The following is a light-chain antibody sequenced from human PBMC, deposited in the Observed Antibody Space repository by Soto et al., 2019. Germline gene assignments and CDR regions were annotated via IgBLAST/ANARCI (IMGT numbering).Light chain of an antibody. V-gene: IGLV2-23*02. CDR3: CSYAGSSTFEV. Sequence: QSALTQPASVSGSPGQSITISCTGTSSDVGSYNLVSWYQQHPGKAPKLMIYEVSKRPSGVSNRFSGSKSGNTASLTISGLLAEDEADYYCCSYAGSSTFEVFGGGTKVTVL. CDR1: SSDVGSYNL. J-gene: IGLJ3*02. CDR2: EVS.